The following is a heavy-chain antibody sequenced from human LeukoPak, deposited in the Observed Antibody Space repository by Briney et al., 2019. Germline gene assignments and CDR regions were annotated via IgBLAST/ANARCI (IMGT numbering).Heavy chain of an antibody. V-gene: IGHV3-9*03. Sequence: GGSLRLSCAASGFTLDDYAMHWVRQAPGKGLEWVSGISWNSGSIVYADSVKGRFTISGDNAKNSLYLQMSSLRAEDMALYYCAKGLGAARGTNAFDIWGQGTMVTVSS. D-gene: IGHD6-6*01. CDR1: GFTLDDYA. J-gene: IGHJ3*02. CDR3: AKGLGAARGTNAFDI. CDR2: ISWNSGSI.